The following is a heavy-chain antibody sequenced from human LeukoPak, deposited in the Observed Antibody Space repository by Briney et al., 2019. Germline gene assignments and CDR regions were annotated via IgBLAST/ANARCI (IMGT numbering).Heavy chain of an antibody. V-gene: IGHV3-23*01. Sequence: GGSLRLSCAASGFTFSSYAMSWVRQAPGKGLEWVSAISGSGGSTYYADSVKGRFTISRDNSKNTLYLQMNSLRAEDTAVYYCAKPPDDIQLWEYYFDYWGQGTLVTVSS. CDR3: AKPPDDIQLWEYYFDY. CDR1: GFTFSSYA. D-gene: IGHD5-18*01. CDR2: ISGSGGST. J-gene: IGHJ4*02.